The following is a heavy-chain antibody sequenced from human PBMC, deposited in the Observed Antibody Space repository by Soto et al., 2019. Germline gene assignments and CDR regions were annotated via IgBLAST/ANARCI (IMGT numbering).Heavy chain of an antibody. CDR3: ARGSSGYISSWYYFDD. V-gene: IGHV3-23*01. CDR2: ISGIGGST. J-gene: IGHJ4*02. Sequence: PXGCLRLSCAASGFTFTDYTLSWVRQAPGKGLEWVATISGIGGSTYLADSVKGRLSISRDNSKNTVSLLMNSLRAEDTAVYFCARGSSGYISSWYYFDDWGRGTLVTVSS. D-gene: IGHD6-13*01. CDR1: GFTFTDYT.